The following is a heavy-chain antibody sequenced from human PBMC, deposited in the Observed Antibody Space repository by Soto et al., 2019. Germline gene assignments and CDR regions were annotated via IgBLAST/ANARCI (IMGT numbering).Heavy chain of an antibody. CDR3: ARDMDDMDV. CDR1: GGSISSGGYS. V-gene: IGHV4-30-2*01. D-gene: IGHD3-10*01. CDR2: IYHSGST. J-gene: IGHJ6*02. Sequence: SETLSLTCAVSGGSISSGGYSWSWIRQPPGKGLEWIGYIYHSGSTYYNPSLKSRVTISVDRSKNQFSLKLSSVTAADTAVYYCARDMDDMDVWGQGTTVTVSS.